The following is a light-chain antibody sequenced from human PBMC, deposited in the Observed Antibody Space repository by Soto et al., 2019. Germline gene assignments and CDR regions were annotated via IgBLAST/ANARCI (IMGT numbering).Light chain of an antibody. CDR1: QSVSSNS. CDR2: GTS. J-gene: IGKJ1*01. Sequence: EIVLTQSPGTLSLSPGESATLSCRASQSVSSNSLAWYRRNPGQPPSLLIYGTSTRATDIPRRFSGSGSGTDFTLTITRLETEDFAVYVCQQYGDSHQTFGQGTKVEVK. CDR3: QQYGDSHQT. V-gene: IGKV3-20*01.